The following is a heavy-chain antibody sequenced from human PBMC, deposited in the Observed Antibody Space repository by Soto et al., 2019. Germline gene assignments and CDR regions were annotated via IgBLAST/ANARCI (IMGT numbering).Heavy chain of an antibody. CDR1: GGTFSSYA. V-gene: IGHV1-69*13. D-gene: IGHD3-10*01. Sequence: ASVKVSCKASGGTFSSYAISWVRQAPGQGLEWMGGITPIFGTANYAQKFQGRVTITADESTSTAYMELSSLRSEDTAVYYCARDLGRGDYYGSGMDVWGQGTTVTVSS. J-gene: IGHJ6*02. CDR3: ARDLGRGDYYGSGMDV. CDR2: ITPIFGTA.